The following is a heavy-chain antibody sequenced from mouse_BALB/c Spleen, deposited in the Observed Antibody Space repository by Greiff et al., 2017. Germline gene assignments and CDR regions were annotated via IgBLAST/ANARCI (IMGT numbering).Heavy chain of an antibody. J-gene: IGHJ2*01. Sequence: QVHVKQSGAELARPGASVKMSCKASGYTFTSYTMHWVKQRPGQGLEWIGYINPSSGYTNYNQKFKDKATLTADKSSSTAYMQLSSLTSEDSAVYYCARSGGLRPHFDYWGQGTTLTVSS. CDR2: INPSSGYT. D-gene: IGHD2-4*01. CDR1: GYTFTSYT. CDR3: ARSGGLRPHFDY. V-gene: IGHV1-4*01.